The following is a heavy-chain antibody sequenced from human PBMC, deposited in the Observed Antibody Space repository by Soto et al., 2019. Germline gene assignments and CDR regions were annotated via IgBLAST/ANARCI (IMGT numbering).Heavy chain of an antibody. CDR1: GFSLSTSGLG. D-gene: IGHD4-17*01. CDR3: AHYGDYVNY. CDR2: IYWNDDK. J-gene: IGHJ4*02. V-gene: IGHV2-5*01. Sequence: GSVPALVNPTQTLTLTCTFSGFSLSTSGLGVGWIRQPPGKALEWLALIYWNDDKRYSPSLKSRLTITKDTSKSQVVLTMTNMDPVDTATYYCAHYGDYVNYWGQGTLVTVSS.